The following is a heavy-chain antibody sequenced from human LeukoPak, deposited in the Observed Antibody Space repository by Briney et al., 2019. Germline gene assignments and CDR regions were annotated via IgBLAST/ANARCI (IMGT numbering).Heavy chain of an antibody. J-gene: IGHJ4*02. Sequence: GGSLRLSCAASGFTFSSYGMHWVRQAPGKGLEWVAFIRYDGSNKYYADSVKGRFTISRDNSKNTPYLQMNSLRAEDTAVYYCAKDPTTASGYFDYWGQGTLVTVSS. V-gene: IGHV3-30*02. D-gene: IGHD4-17*01. CDR3: AKDPTTASGYFDY. CDR2: IRYDGSNK. CDR1: GFTFSSYG.